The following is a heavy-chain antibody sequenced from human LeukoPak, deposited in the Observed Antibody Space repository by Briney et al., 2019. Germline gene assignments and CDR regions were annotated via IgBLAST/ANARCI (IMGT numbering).Heavy chain of an antibody. V-gene: IGHV4-34*01. CDR3: ARTITIFGVAPRRVPYFQH. CDR2: INHSGST. Sequence: SETLSLTCAVYGGSFSGYYWSWIRQPPGKGLEWIGEINHSGSTNYNPSLKSRVTISVDTSKNQFSLKLSSVTAADTAVYYCARTITIFGVAPRRVPYFQHWGQGTLVTVSS. J-gene: IGHJ1*01. D-gene: IGHD3-3*01. CDR1: GGSFSGYY.